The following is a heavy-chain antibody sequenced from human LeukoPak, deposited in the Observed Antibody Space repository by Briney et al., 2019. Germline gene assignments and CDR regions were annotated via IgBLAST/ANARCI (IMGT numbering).Heavy chain of an antibody. CDR3: AKADGGITVFDY. D-gene: IGHD3-16*01. CDR1: GFTFSSYA. J-gene: IGHJ4*02. CDR2: ISGSGGST. V-gene: IGHV3-23*01. Sequence: GGSLRLSCAASGFTFSSYAMSWVRQAPGKGPEWVSAISGSGGSTYYADSVKGRFTISRDNSKNTLYLQMNSLRAEDTAVYYCAKADGGITVFDYWGQGTLVTVSS.